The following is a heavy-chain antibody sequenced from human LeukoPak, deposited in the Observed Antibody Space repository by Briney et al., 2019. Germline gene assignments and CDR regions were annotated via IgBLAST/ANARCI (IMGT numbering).Heavy chain of an antibody. V-gene: IGHV3-23*01. CDR3: ARVRETGVITPMLFDY. Sequence: PGGSLRLSCAASGFTFSSYAMSWVRQAPGKGLEWVSAISGSGGSTYYADSVKGRFTISRDNSKNTLYLQMNSLRAEDTAVYYCARVRETGVITPMLFDYWGQGTLVTVSS. D-gene: IGHD3-22*01. J-gene: IGHJ4*02. CDR1: GFTFSSYA. CDR2: ISGSGGST.